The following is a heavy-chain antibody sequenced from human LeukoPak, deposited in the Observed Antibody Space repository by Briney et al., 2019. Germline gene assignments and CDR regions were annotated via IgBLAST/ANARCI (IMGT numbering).Heavy chain of an antibody. CDR1: GGSISSYY. Sequence: SETLSLTCTVSGGSISSYYWSWIRQPPGKGLEWIGYIFYSGSTNYSPSLRSRVTISVDTSKNQFSLKLSSVTAADTAVYYCARGGAFDIWGQGTMVTVSS. CDR2: IFYSGST. D-gene: IGHD2-15*01. V-gene: IGHV4-59*08. CDR3: ARGGAFDI. J-gene: IGHJ3*02.